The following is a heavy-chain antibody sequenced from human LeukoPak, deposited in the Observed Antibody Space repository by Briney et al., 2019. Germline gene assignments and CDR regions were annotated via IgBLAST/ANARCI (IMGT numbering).Heavy chain of an antibody. J-gene: IGHJ4*02. CDR3: ARPAGYCSSTSCYNSFDY. V-gene: IGHV1-69*05. Sequence: SVKVSCKASGCTFSSYAISWVRQAPGQGLEWMGGIIPIFGTANYAQKFQGRVTITTDESTSTAYMELSSLRSEDTAVYYCARPAGYCSSTSCYNSFDYWGQGTLVTVSS. CDR2: IIPIFGTA. CDR1: GCTFSSYA. D-gene: IGHD2-2*02.